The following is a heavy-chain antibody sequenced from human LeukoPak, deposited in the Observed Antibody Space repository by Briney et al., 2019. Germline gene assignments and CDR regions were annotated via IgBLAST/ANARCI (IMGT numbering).Heavy chain of an antibody. CDR2: INPNSGGT. J-gene: IGHJ4*02. Sequence: ASVKVSCKASGYTFTGYFMHWVRQAPGQGLEWMGWINPNSGGTNYPQKFQGRVTMTTDTSTSTAYMELRSLRSDDTAVYYCARVEEGNYYDSSGYYEPFDYWGQGTLVTVSS. D-gene: IGHD3-22*01. V-gene: IGHV1-2*02. CDR3: ARVEEGNYYDSSGYYEPFDY. CDR1: GYTFTGYF.